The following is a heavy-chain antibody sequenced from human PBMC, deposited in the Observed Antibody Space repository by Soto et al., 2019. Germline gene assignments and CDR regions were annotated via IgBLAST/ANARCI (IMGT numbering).Heavy chain of an antibody. J-gene: IGHJ4*02. CDR1: GFTFSSYA. CDR3: ARRTSGWYLDY. CDR2: ISGSGDST. D-gene: IGHD6-19*01. Sequence: EVPLLESGGGLVQPGGSLRLSCAASGFTFSSYAMSSVRQAPGKGLEWVSVISGSGDSTYYADSVKGRFTISRDNSKNTLYLQMNSLRAEDTAVYYCARRTSGWYLDYWGQGTLVTVSS. V-gene: IGHV3-23*01.